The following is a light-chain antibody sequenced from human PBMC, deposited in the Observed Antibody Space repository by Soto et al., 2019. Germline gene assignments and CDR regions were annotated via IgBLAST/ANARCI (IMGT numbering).Light chain of an antibody. J-gene: IGKJ2*01. V-gene: IGKV1-5*03. CDR3: QHYNSSPT. Sequence: DIQMTQSPSTLSGSVGDRVTITCRASQTISSWLAWYQQKPGKAPKLLIYKASTLKSGVPSRFSGSGSGTEFTLTISSLQPDDFATYYCQHYNSSPTFGQGTKVDIK. CDR2: KAS. CDR1: QTISSW.